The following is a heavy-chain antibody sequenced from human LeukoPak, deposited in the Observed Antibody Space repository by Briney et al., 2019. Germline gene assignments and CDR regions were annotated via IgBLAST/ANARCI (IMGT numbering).Heavy chain of an antibody. CDR1: GDSVSSNSAA. Sequence: SQTLSLTCAISGDSVSSNSAAWNWITQSPSRGLEWLGRTYYRSKWYNDYAVSVKSRITINPDTSKNQFSLQLNSVTPEDTAVYYCARELEGRGQRSNWFDPWGQGTLVTVSS. V-gene: IGHV6-1*01. CDR2: TYYRSKWYN. D-gene: IGHD1-1*01. CDR3: ARELEGRGQRSNWFDP. J-gene: IGHJ5*02.